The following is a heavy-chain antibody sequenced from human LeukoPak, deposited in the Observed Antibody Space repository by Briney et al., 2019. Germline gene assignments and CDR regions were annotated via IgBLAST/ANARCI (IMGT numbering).Heavy chain of an antibody. CDR3: ARAQGYSSGWYFYYYYYMDV. D-gene: IGHD6-19*01. V-gene: IGHV6-1*01. CDR2: TYYRSKWYN. CDR1: GDSVSSNSAV. Sequence: SQTLSLTCDISGDSVSSNSAVWNWIRQSPSRGLEWLGRTYYRSKWYNDYAVSVKSRITINPDTSKNQFSLQLNSVTPEDTAVYYCARAQGYSSGWYFYYYYYMDVWGKGTTVTVSS. J-gene: IGHJ6*03.